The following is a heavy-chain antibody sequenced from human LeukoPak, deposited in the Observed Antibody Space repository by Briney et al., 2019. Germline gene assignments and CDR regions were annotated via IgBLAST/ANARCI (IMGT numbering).Heavy chain of an antibody. Sequence: SETLSLTCTVSGGSISSYYWSWIRQPPGKGLEWIGFIYYSGSTNYNPSLKSRVTISVDTSKNQFSLKLSSVTAADTAVYYCASATGAYYYYGMDVWGQGTTVTVSS. D-gene: IGHD2-15*01. CDR2: IYYSGST. J-gene: IGHJ6*02. CDR1: GGSISSYY. CDR3: ASATGAYYYYGMDV. V-gene: IGHV4-59*08.